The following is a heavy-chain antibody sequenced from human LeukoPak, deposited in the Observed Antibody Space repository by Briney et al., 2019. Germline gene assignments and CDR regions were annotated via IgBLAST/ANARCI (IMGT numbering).Heavy chain of an antibody. CDR2: IYYSGST. CDR3: ARMPLY. V-gene: IGHV4-59*12. Sequence: SETLSLTCTVSGGSISGYHWSWIRQPPGKGLEWIGYIYYSGSTNYNPSLKSRVSMSVDTSRNQFSLKLTSVTAADTAVYYCARMPLYWGQGTLVTVSS. CDR1: GGSISGYH. D-gene: IGHD2-2*01. J-gene: IGHJ4*02.